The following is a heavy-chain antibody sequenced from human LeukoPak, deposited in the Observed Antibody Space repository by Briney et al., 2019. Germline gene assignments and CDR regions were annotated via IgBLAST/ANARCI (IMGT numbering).Heavy chain of an antibody. Sequence: SGGSLRLSCAASGFTFDDYAMHWVRQAPGKGLEWVSGINWNSGSIGYADSVKGRFTISRDNSKNSLYLQMNSLRAEDTALYYCAKDFYTYSSSSYVDYWGQGTLVTVSS. CDR3: AKDFYTYSSSSYVDY. CDR2: INWNSGSI. D-gene: IGHD6-6*01. CDR1: GFTFDDYA. V-gene: IGHV3-9*01. J-gene: IGHJ4*02.